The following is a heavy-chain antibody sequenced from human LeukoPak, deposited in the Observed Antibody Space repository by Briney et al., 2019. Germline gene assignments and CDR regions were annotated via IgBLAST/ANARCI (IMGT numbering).Heavy chain of an antibody. D-gene: IGHD5-18*01. CDR1: GYTFTNYY. Sequence: GASVKVSCKASGYTFTNYYMHWVRQAPGRGLEWMGIIDPSGGSTTYAQKFQGRVTMARDTSTSTVYMELTSLRSEDTAMYYCARDWGIQQWPPSYFDYWGQGTLVTVSS. J-gene: IGHJ4*02. CDR3: ARDWGIQQWPPSYFDY. CDR2: IDPSGGST. V-gene: IGHV1-46*01.